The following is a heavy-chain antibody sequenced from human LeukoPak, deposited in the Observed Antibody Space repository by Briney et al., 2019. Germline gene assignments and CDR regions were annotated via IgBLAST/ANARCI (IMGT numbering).Heavy chain of an antibody. V-gene: IGHV1-2*02. D-gene: IGHD2-2*01. J-gene: IGHJ5*02. CDR1: GYTFTGYY. CDR2: INPNSGGT. CDR3: ARDPEYQLLRYWFDP. Sequence: ASVKVSCKASGYTFTGYYMHWVRQAPGQGLEWMGWINPNSGGTNYAQKFQGRVTMIRDTSISTAYMELSRLRSDDTAVYYCARDPEYQLLRYWFDPWGQGTLVTVSS.